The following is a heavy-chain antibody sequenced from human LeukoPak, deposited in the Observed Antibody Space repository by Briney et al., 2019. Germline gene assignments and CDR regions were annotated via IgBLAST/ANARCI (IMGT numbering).Heavy chain of an antibody. CDR3: AKDGPQTYYYYYMDV. CDR2: ISGSGGST. J-gene: IGHJ6*03. CDR1: GFTVSRIY. Sequence: GGSLRLSCAASGFTVSRIYMSWVRQAPGKGLEWVSAISGSGGSTYYADSVKGRFTISRDNSKNTLYLQMNSLRAEDTAVYYCAKDGPQTYYYYYMDVWGKGTTVTVSS. V-gene: IGHV3-23*01.